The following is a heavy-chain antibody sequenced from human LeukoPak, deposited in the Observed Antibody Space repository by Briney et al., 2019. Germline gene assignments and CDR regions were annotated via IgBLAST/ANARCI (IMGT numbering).Heavy chain of an antibody. D-gene: IGHD1-26*01. CDR3: VKNLLGDAAYSWYFDL. CDR1: GFTFSTYG. J-gene: IGHJ2*01. Sequence: PGGSLRLSCAASGFTFSTYGMSWVRQAPGKGLEWVSSITLSGGGTTYVDSVKGRFTNTRDNSKNTLYLQMNSLRAEDTAVYYCVKNLLGDAAYSWYFDLWGRGTLVTVSS. V-gene: IGHV3-23*01. CDR2: ITLSGGGT.